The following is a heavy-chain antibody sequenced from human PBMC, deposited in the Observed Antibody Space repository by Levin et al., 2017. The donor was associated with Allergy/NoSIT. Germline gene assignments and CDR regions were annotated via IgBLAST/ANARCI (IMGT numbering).Heavy chain of an antibody. V-gene: IGHV3-23*01. CDR2: ISGSGMST. Sequence: QTGGSLRLSCAASGFTFSSYAMMWVRQAPGKGLEWLSGISGSGMSTYYADSVKGRFTISRDNSNNTLYLQMNSLSVGDTDVDHCATGITQQLVRDFTDHWGQGIVGTVSS. J-gene: IGHJ4*02. CDR3: ATGITQQLVRDFTDH. CDR1: GFTFSSYA. D-gene: IGHD1-7*01.